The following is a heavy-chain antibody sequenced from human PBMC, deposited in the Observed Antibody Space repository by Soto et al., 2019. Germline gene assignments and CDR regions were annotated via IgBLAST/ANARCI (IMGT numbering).Heavy chain of an antibody. V-gene: IGHV3-23*01. J-gene: IGHJ4*02. CDR1: GFTFSSYA. CDR3: AKTLYYYDTSGYQ. CDR2: ISGSGYST. Sequence: EVQLLESGGGLVQPGGSLRLSWAASGFTFSSYAMRWVRQAPGKGLEWVSAISGSGYSTYYADSVKGRFTISRDNSKNTLYLQMNSLRAEDTAVYYCAKTLYYYDTSGYQWGQGTLVTVSS. D-gene: IGHD3-22*01.